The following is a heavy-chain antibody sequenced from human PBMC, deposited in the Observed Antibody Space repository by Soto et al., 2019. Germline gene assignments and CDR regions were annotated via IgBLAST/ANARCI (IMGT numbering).Heavy chain of an antibody. Sequence: QVQLRESGPGLVKPSETLSLSCTVSGDPISRYHWSWIRQTPGKGLEWIGYVHNSGSTSYNPSLKSRVTISIDTSRKQFSLRLRSVTAADTAVYYCTGDRNNRVWYKYWGQGTLVTVSS. V-gene: IGHV4-59*01. J-gene: IGHJ4*02. CDR2: VHNSGST. CDR1: GDPISRYH. D-gene: IGHD6-19*01. CDR3: TGDRNNRVWYKY.